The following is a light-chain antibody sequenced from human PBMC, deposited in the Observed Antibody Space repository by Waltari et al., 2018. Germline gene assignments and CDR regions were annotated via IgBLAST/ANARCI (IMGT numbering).Light chain of an antibody. CDR2: DVT. Sequence: QAALTQPASVSGSPGQSITISCTGSAVGGSNYVTWYQQHPGKAPQVMIYDVTDRPSGVSNRFSGSKSGDTASLTISGLQAEDEADYYCASWTDSDTLKLLFGGGTKLTVL. CDR3: ASWTDSDTLKLL. V-gene: IGLV2-14*03. J-gene: IGLJ2*01. CDR1: SAVGGSNY.